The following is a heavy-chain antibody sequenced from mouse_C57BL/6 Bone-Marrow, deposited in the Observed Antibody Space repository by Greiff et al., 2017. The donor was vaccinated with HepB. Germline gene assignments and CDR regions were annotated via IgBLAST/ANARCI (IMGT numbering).Heavy chain of an antibody. CDR1: GFTFSDYG. Sequence: EVQLQESGGGLVQPGGSLKLSCAASGFTFSDYGMAWVRQAPRKGPEWVAFISNLASSIYYADTVTGRFTSSRWNAKNTLYLEMSSLRSEDTAMYYCARQKYALYAMDYWGQGTSVTVSS. V-gene: IGHV5-15*01. J-gene: IGHJ4*01. D-gene: IGHD5-1-1*01. CDR2: ISNLASSI. CDR3: ARQKYALYAMDY.